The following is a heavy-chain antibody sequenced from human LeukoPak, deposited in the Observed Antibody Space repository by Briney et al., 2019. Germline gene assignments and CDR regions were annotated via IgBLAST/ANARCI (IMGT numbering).Heavy chain of an antibody. D-gene: IGHD3-16*01. J-gene: IGHJ4*02. Sequence: KLQGRVTMTTDTSTSTAYMELRSLRSDDTAVYYCARDEEGDYFDYWGQGTLVTVSS. CDR3: ARDEEGDYFDY. V-gene: IGHV1-18*01.